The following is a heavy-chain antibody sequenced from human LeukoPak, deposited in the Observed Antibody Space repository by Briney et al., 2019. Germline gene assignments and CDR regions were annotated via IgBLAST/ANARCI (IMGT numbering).Heavy chain of an antibody. CDR3: ARFLSRSVVSSDIVVVPAALHHDAFDI. CDR2: INPNSGGT. CDR1: GGTFNNSA. V-gene: IGHV1-2*02. Sequence: ASVKVSCKTSGGTFNNSAISWVRQAPGQGLEWMGWINPNSGGTNYAQKFQGRVTMTTDTSISTAYMELSNLRSDDTAVYYCARFLSRSVVSSDIVVVPAALHHDAFDIWGQGTMVTVSS. D-gene: IGHD2-2*01. J-gene: IGHJ3*02.